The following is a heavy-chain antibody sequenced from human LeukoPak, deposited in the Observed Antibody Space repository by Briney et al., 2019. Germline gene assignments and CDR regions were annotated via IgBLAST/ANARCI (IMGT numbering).Heavy chain of an antibody. Sequence: GESLKISCKGSEYTFNTHWIGWVRQMPGKGLEWMGIIYPGDSNTRYSPSFQGQVTISVDKSITTAYLQWTTLKASDTAMYYCARTYCSGGGCLGSFDYWGHGTLVTVSS. D-gene: IGHD2-15*01. CDR3: ARTYCSGGGCLGSFDY. CDR2: IYPGDSNT. V-gene: IGHV5-51*01. CDR1: EYTFNTHW. J-gene: IGHJ4*01.